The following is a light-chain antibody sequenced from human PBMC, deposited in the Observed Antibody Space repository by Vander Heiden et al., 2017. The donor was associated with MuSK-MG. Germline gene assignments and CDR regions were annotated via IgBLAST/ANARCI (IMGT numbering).Light chain of an antibody. CDR2: SNN. CDR3: AAWDDSRNGVV. J-gene: IGLJ2*01. Sequence: QSVLTQPPSASVTPGQRVTISCSGSSSNIGSNTVNWYQQLPGTAPKLLIYSNNQRPSGVPDRFSGSKSGTSASLAISGLQAEDEADYYCAAWDDSRNGVVFGGGTKLTVL. CDR1: SSNIGSNT. V-gene: IGLV1-44*01.